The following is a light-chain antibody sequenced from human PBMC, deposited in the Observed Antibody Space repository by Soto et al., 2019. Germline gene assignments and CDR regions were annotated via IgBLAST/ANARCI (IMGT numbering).Light chain of an antibody. J-gene: IGKJ1*01. V-gene: IGKV3-20*01. CDR3: QQYGSSGT. Sequence: EIVLTQSPGTLSLSPGERATLSCRASQSVDSSFVAWFQQKPGQAPRLPIYGASNRATGIPDRFSGSGSGTDFTLTISRLEPEDFAVYYCQQYGSSGTFGQGTKVDIK. CDR1: QSVDSSF. CDR2: GAS.